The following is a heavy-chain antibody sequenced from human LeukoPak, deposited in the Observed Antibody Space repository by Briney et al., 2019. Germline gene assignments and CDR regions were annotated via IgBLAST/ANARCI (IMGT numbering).Heavy chain of an antibody. CDR1: GGSISSSNW. V-gene: IGHV4-4*02. D-gene: IGHD3-10*01. Sequence: SGTLSLTCAVSGGSISSSNWWSWVRPPPGKGLEWIGEIYHSGSTNYNPSLKSRVTISVDKSKNQFSLKLSSVTAADTAVYYCARGDYSGSYYSSAYFDYWGQGTLVTVSS. J-gene: IGHJ4*02. CDR3: ARGDYSGSYYSSAYFDY. CDR2: IYHSGST.